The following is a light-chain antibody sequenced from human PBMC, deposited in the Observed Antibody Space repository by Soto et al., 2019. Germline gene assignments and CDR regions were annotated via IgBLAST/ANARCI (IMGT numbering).Light chain of an antibody. Sequence: EIVLTQSPATLSLSPGERATLSCRASQSVSSYLAWYQQRPGQAPRLLIHDASKRATGIPARFSGSGSGTDFTLTISSLQSEDFAVYFCQQYNNWLTFGGGTKVDIK. CDR1: QSVSSY. J-gene: IGKJ4*01. CDR3: QQYNNWLT. V-gene: IGKV3-11*01. CDR2: DAS.